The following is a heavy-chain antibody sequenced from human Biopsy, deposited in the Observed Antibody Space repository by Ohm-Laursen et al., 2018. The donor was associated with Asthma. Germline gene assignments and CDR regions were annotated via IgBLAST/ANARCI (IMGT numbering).Heavy chain of an antibody. D-gene: IGHD3-3*01. CDR3: AKERYYDFWSGYPI. V-gene: IGHV3-30*18. CDR1: GFSFNSYG. J-gene: IGHJ3*02. CDR2: TSFDGRQT. Sequence: SLRLSCSAPGFSFNSYGMHWVRQAPGKGLEWVAVTSFDGRQTYYADSVKGRFTISRDNSKNTLYLQMNSLRAEDTAVYYCAKERYYDFWSGYPIWGQGTMVTVSS.